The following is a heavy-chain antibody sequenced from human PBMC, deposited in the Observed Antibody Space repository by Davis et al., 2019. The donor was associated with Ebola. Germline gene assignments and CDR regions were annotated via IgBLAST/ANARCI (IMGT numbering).Heavy chain of an antibody. CDR1: GYTFTSYA. Sequence: ASVKVSCKASGYTFTSYAMNWVRQAPGQGLEWMGWINTNTGNPTYAQGFTGRFVFSMDTSVSTAYLQINSLEADDTSVYYCARGPTGHIDYWGQGTLVTVSS. CDR2: INTNTGNP. CDR3: ARGPTGHIDY. V-gene: IGHV7-4-1*02. D-gene: IGHD3-9*01. J-gene: IGHJ4*02.